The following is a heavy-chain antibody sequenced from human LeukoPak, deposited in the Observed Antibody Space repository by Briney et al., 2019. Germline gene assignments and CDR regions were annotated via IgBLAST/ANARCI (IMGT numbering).Heavy chain of an antibody. CDR3: AREGDTVTYPDY. D-gene: IGHD4-17*01. V-gene: IGHV3-30*04. CDR2: ISYDGSNK. CDR1: GFTFSSYA. Sequence: GGSLRLSCAASGFTFSSYAMHWVRQAPGKGLEWVAAISYDGSNKYYADSVKGRFTISRDNSKNTLYLQMNSLRAEDTAVYYCAREGDTVTYPDYWGQGTLVTVSS. J-gene: IGHJ4*02.